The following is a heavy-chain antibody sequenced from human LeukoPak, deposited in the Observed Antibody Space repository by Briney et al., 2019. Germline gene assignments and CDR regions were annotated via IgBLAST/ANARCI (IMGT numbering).Heavy chain of an antibody. CDR3: ASYTSSGSYFDY. Sequence: SETLSLTCTVSGGSISSYYWTWIRQPAGKGMEWIGRIYTSGSTYYNPSLESRVTLSVDKSTNQFSLKLTSVTAADTAVYYCASYTSSGSYFDYWGQGTLVTVSS. J-gene: IGHJ4*02. CDR2: IYTSGST. V-gene: IGHV4-4*07. CDR1: GGSISSYY. D-gene: IGHD1-26*01.